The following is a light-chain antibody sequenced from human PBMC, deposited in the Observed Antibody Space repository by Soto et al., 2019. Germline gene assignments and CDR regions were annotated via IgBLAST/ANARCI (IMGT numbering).Light chain of an antibody. J-gene: IGLJ2*01. V-gene: IGLV2-14*03. CDR2: GVI. CDR1: SSEVGLYNY. Sequence: QSALTQPASVSGSPGQSITISCTGTSSEVGLYNYVSWYQQHPVKAPKLMIYGVINRPSGVSNRFSGSKSGNTASLTISGLQADDEADYYCSSYTSSGTYVFGGGTKLTVL. CDR3: SSYTSSGTYV.